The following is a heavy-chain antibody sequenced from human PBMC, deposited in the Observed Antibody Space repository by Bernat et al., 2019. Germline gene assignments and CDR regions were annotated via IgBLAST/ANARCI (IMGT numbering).Heavy chain of an antibody. CDR1: GFTFSSYG. D-gene: IGHD2-15*01. J-gene: IGHJ4*02. CDR2: IWYDGSNK. Sequence: QVQLVESGGGLVKPGRSLRLSCAASGFTFSSYGMHWVRQAPGKGLEWVAVIWYDGSNKYYADSVKGRFTISRDNSKNTLYLQMNSLRAEDTAVYYCAGSGYCSGGSCSDFDYWGQGTLVTVSS. V-gene: IGHV3-33*01. CDR3: AGSGYCSGGSCSDFDY.